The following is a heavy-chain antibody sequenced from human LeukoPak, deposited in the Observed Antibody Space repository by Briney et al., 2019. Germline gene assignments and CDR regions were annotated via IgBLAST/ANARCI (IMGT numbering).Heavy chain of an antibody. J-gene: IGHJ5*02. CDR3: ARGSVLSKYSATNWFDP. V-gene: IGHV4-61*02. Sequence: PSETLSLTCTVSGGSISSGNYYWRWIRQPAGTGLEWIGRIYTSGSTNYNPSLKSRVTISVDTSKNQFSLKLSSVTAADTAVYYCARGSVLSKYSATNWFDPWGQGTLVTVSS. CDR2: IYTSGST. D-gene: IGHD2-15*01. CDR1: GGSISSGNYY.